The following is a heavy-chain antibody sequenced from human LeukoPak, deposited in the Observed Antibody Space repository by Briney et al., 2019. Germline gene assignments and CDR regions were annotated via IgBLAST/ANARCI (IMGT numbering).Heavy chain of an antibody. CDR2: MNPNSGNT. CDR1: GYTFTNYD. D-gene: IGHD1-26*01. J-gene: IGHJ4*02. V-gene: IGHV1-8*03. CDR3: ARDLAGNDYSNVEPYSGSYVFDY. Sequence: ASVKVSCKAAGYTFTNYDINWVRQATGQGLEWMGWMNPNSGNTGYAQKFQGRVTITADESTSTAYMELSSLRSEDTAVYYCARDLAGNDYSNVEPYSGSYVFDYWGQGTLVTVSS.